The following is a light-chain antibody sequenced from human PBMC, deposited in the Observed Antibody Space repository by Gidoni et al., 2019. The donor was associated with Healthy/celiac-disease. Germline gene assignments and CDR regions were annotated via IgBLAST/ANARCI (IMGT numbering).Light chain of an antibody. Sequence: YGKNNRPSGIPDRFSGSSSGNTASLTFTGAQAEDEADYYCNSRDSSGNLYVFGTGTTVTVL. V-gene: IGLV3-19*01. CDR2: GKN. J-gene: IGLJ1*01. CDR3: NSRDSSGNLYV.